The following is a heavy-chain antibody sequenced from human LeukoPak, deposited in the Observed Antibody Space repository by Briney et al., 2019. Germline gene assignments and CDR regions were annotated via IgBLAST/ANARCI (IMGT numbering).Heavy chain of an antibody. CDR3: AKDLFISRIAAAGPFDS. D-gene: IGHD6-13*01. J-gene: IGHJ4*02. CDR2: ISGSGGYT. V-gene: IGHV3-23*01. Sequence: PGESLRLSCAASGFTFSDYAMTWVRQAPGKGLEWVSSISGSGGYTYYADSVKGRVTISRDNSKNLVFLQMSSPRAEDTALYYCAKDLFISRIAAAGPFDSWGQGTRVTVSS. CDR1: GFTFSDYA.